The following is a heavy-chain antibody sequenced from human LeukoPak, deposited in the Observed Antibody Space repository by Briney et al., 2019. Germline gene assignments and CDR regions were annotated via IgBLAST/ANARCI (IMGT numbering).Heavy chain of an antibody. CDR2: INHSGST. V-gene: IGHV4-39*07. CDR1: GGSVSTGSFY. CDR3: ARVLSAYYYYYGMDV. J-gene: IGHJ6*02. Sequence: KTSETLSLTCTVSGGSVSTGSFYWSWIRQPPGKGLEWIGEINHSGSTNYNPSLKSRVTISVDTSKNQFSLKLSSVTAADTAVYYCARVLSAYYYYYGMDVWGQGTTVTVSS.